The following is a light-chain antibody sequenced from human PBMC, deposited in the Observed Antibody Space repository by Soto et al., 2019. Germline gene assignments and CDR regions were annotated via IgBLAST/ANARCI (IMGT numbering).Light chain of an antibody. CDR2: DAS. Sequence: DIQMTQSPSSLSASLGERVTITCQASQDIRFYLNWYQHKTGQAPKLLIYDASQLETGVPSKFSGSGSGTDFTFTINNVQAEDIGTYYCQHYNSLPITFGQGTRLEIK. V-gene: IGKV1-33*01. CDR3: QHYNSLPIT. CDR1: QDIRFY. J-gene: IGKJ5*01.